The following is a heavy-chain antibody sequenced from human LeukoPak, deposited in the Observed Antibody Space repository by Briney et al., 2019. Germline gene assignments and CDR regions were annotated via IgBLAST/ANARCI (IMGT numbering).Heavy chain of an antibody. Sequence: SETLSLTCTVSGGSISSGGYYWSWIRQHPGKGLEWIGYIYYSGSTYYNPSLKSRVTISVDTSKNQFSLKLSSVTAADTAVYYCARDWSGWYFDYWGQGTPVTVSS. CDR2: IYYSGST. CDR1: GGSISSGGYY. J-gene: IGHJ4*02. V-gene: IGHV4-31*03. D-gene: IGHD6-19*01. CDR3: ARDWSGWYFDY.